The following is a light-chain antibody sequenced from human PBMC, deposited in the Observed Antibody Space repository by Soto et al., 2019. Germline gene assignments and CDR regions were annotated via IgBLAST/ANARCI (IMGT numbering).Light chain of an antibody. CDR3: CSYAGSGTLV. Sequence: QSALTQPASVSGSPGQSITISCTGNSSDVGSYNLVSWYQQHPGKAPKLMIYEGSKRPSGVSNRFSGSKSGYTASLTISGLQAEDEADYYCCSYAGSGTLVFGGGTKLTVL. V-gene: IGLV2-23*01. J-gene: IGLJ3*02. CDR1: SSDVGSYNL. CDR2: EGS.